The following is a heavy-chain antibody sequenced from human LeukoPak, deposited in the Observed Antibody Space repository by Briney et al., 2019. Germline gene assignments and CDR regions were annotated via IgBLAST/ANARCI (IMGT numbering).Heavy chain of an antibody. D-gene: IGHD3-3*01. CDR2: MNPNSGNT. CDR3: ARGKYYDFWSGYFLVGWFDP. CDR1: GYTFTSYD. J-gene: IGHJ5*02. Sequence: ASVKVSCKASGYTFTSYDINWVRQAPGQGLEWMGWMNPNSGNTDYAQKFQGRVTITRNTSISTAYMELSSLRSEDTAVYYCARGKYYDFWSGYFLVGWFDPWGQGTLVTVSS. V-gene: IGHV1-8*03.